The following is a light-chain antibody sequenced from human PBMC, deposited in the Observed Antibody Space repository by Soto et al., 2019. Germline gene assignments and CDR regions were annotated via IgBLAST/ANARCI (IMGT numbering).Light chain of an antibody. J-gene: IGKJ1*01. CDR3: QQYDNSVWT. Sequence: EIVLTQSPGTLSLSPGERATLSCRASESVSSTSLAWYQQTPGQAPRLLMYGVSSRATGIPDRFSGSGSGTDFTLTINRLEPEDFAVYFCQQYDNSVWTFGQGTKVEIK. V-gene: IGKV3-20*01. CDR1: ESVSSTS. CDR2: GVS.